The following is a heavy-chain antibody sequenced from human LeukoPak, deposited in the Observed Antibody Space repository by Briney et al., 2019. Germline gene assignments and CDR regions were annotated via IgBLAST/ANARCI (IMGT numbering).Heavy chain of an antibody. CDR1: SGSISSSSYY. CDR2: IYYSGST. D-gene: IGHD3-10*01. Sequence: SETLSLTCTVSSGSISSSSYYWGWIRQPPGKGLEWIGSIYYSGSTYYNPSLKSRVTISVDTSKNQFSLKLSSVTAADTAVYYCARLGGPDAFDIWGQGTMVTVSS. CDR3: ARLGGPDAFDI. J-gene: IGHJ3*02. V-gene: IGHV4-39*01.